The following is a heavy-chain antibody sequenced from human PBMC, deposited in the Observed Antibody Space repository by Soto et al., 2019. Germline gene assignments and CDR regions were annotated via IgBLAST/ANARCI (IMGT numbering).Heavy chain of an antibody. Sequence: PGGSLRLSCAASGFSFSSYAMNWVRQAPGKGLEWVSVISVSGGSTYYADSVKGRFTISRDNSRDTLFLQMNSLRAEDTAIYYCAKSSVWYPYFDSWGQGTLVTVS. D-gene: IGHD6-13*01. CDR1: GFSFSSYA. V-gene: IGHV3-23*01. J-gene: IGHJ4*02. CDR3: AKSSVWYPYFDS. CDR2: ISVSGGST.